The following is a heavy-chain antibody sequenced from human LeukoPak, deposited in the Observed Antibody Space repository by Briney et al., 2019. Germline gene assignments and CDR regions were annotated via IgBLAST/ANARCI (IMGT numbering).Heavy chain of an antibody. D-gene: IGHD6-19*01. Sequence: IPSETLSLTCAVYGGSFSGYYWSWIRQPPGKGLEWIGEINHSGSTNYNPSLKSRVTISVDTSKNQFSLKLSSVTAADTAVYYCARVLSPLYSSGWYEPRWFDPWGQGTLVTVSS. CDR1: GGSFSGYY. CDR3: ARVLSPLYSSGWYEPRWFDP. CDR2: INHSGST. V-gene: IGHV4-34*01. J-gene: IGHJ5*02.